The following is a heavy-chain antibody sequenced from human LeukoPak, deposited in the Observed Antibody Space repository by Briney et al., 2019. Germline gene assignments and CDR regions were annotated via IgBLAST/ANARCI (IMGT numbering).Heavy chain of an antibody. J-gene: IGHJ4*02. V-gene: IGHV1-24*01. CDR3: ATVGNYYDSSGYYVY. D-gene: IGHD3-22*01. CDR2: FDPEDGET. CDR1: GYTLTELS. Sequence: GASVTVSFKVSGYTLTELSMHWVRRAPGKGLEWMGGFDPEDGETIYAQKFQGRVTMTEDTSTDTAYMELSSLRSEDTAVYYCATVGNYYDSSGYYVYWGQGTLVTVSS.